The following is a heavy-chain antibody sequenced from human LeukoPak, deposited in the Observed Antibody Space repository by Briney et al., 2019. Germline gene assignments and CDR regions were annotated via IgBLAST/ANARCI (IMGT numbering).Heavy chain of an antibody. CDR2: IKSNSGDT. D-gene: IGHD4-17*01. CDR1: GYTFTGYY. J-gene: IGHJ4*02. Sequence: ASVTVSCKASGYTFTGYYLHWVRQAPGQGLEWMGSIKSNSGDTNYVQKLQGRVTMTRDTSIGTAYMDLSRLDSDATAVYYCARSHDYGYFDYWGQGTLVTVSS. CDR3: ARSHDYGYFDY. V-gene: IGHV1-2*02.